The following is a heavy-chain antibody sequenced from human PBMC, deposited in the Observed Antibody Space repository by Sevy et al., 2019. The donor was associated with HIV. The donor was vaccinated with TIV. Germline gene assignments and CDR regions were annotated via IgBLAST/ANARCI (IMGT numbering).Heavy chain of an antibody. V-gene: IGHV4-4*07. CDR1: SGSISSYY. Sequence: SETLSLTCTVSSGSISSYYWSWIRQPAGKGLQWIGRNYTSGSTNYNPSLKSRVTMSVDTSKNQFSLKLRSVTAADTAMYYCAGRRNPHDAFDIWGQGIMVTVSS. CDR2: NYTSGST. CDR3: AGRRNPHDAFDI. J-gene: IGHJ3*02.